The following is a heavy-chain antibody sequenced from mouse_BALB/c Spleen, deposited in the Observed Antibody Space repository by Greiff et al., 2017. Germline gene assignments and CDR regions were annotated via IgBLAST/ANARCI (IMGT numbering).Heavy chain of an antibody. Sequence: VESGGGLVKPGGSLKLSCAASGFTFSDYYMYWVRQTPEKRLEWVATISDGGSYTYYPDSVKGRFTISRDNAKNNLYLQMSSLKSEDTAMYYCARDLGGMFAYWGQGTLVTVSA. D-gene: IGHD1-1*02. CDR3: ARDLGGMFAY. J-gene: IGHJ3*01. CDR1: GFTFSDYY. CDR2: ISDGGSYT. V-gene: IGHV5-4*02.